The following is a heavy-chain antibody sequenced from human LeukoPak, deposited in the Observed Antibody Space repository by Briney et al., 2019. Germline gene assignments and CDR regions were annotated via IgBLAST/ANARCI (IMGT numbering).Heavy chain of an antibody. CDR2: ISGSGGST. D-gene: IGHD2-2*01. CDR3: AKVGGYCSSTSCSPSYYYYYMDV. CDR1: GFTSSSYA. J-gene: IGHJ6*03. Sequence: GGSLRLSCAASGFTSSSYAMSWVRQAPGKRLEWVSAISGSGGSTYYADSVEGRFTISRDNSKNTQYLQMNSLRAEDTAVYYCAKVGGYCSSTSCSPSYYYYYMDVWGKGTTVTVSS. V-gene: IGHV3-23*01.